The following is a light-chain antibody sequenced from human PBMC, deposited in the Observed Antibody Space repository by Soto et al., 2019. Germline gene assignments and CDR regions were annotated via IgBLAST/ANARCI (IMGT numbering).Light chain of an antibody. CDR2: GAS. CDR1: QIILSN. V-gene: IGKV3-15*01. Sequence: SGAGRESRTLCSTASQIILSNLAWYQQKPGQAPRLLIYGASTRATGIPARFSGSGSGTEFTLAFSSLQSEDFAVYSCKQSTNWPITFGQGTRLEIK. CDR3: KQSTNWPIT. J-gene: IGKJ5*01.